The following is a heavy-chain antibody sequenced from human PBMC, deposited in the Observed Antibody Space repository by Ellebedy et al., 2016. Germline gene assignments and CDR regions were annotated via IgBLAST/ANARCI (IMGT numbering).Heavy chain of an antibody. Sequence: GESLKISYAASGFSSSRYAMSWVRQAPGQGPEWVASINNNNNPYYGDSVRGRFTISRDSSENTLYLQMNRLRAEDTAVYYCAKDHPSSGWPTFEHWGQGNLVIVSS. J-gene: IGHJ4*02. CDR1: GFSSSRYA. D-gene: IGHD6-19*01. CDR2: INNNNNP. V-gene: IGHV3-23*05. CDR3: AKDHPSSGWPTFEH.